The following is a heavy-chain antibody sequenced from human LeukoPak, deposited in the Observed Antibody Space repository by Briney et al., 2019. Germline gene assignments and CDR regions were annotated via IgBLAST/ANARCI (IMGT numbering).Heavy chain of an antibody. CDR1: GFTFSSYW. D-gene: IGHD3-9*01. CDR3: ARDRFLHYDILTGYLDY. CDR2: ISSSSSYI. J-gene: IGHJ4*02. Sequence: KSGGSLRLSCAASIASGFTFSSYWMSWVRQAPGKGLEWVSIISSSSSYIYYADSVKGRFTISRDNAKNSLYLQMNSLRAEDTAVYYCARDRFLHYDILTGYLDYWGQGTLVTVSS. V-gene: IGHV3-21*01.